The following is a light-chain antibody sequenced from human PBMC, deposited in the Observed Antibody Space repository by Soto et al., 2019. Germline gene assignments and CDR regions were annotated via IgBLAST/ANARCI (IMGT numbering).Light chain of an antibody. J-gene: IGLJ2*01. Sequence: QSALTQPRSVSGSPGQPVTLSCTGISSDVGGYVYVSWYQQHPGKAPHLIIYDVNKRPSGVPHRFSGSKSGNTASLTISGLQEEDEADYYCWSYGGSYTSEVFGGGTKLTVL. CDR3: WSYGGSYTSEV. CDR1: SSDVGGYVY. CDR2: DVN. V-gene: IGLV2-11*01.